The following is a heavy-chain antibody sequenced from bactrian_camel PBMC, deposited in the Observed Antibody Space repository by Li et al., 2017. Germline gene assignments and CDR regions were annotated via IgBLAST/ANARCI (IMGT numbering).Heavy chain of an antibody. Sequence: HVQLVESGGGSVQAGGSLSLSCAGSGFTHSVCTMGWYRQTPGKERVVVSTILSDGTTYYADSVKGRFTISQDNAKDTVYLQMNSLKTEDTAVYYCAADWLYWYRANYWGHGTQVTVS. CDR1: GFTHSVCT. J-gene: IGHJ4*01. D-gene: IGHD2*01. CDR2: ILSDGTT. CDR3: AADWLYWYRANY. V-gene: IGHV3S53*01.